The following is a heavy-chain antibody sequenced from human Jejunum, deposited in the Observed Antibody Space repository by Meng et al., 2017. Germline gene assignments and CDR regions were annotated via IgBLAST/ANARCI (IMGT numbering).Heavy chain of an antibody. CDR2: ISGSGDSA. J-gene: IGHJ6*02. CDR3: AKVLVSGTVNHYYGMDV. CDR1: GFTFSTYA. Sequence: GESLKISCAASGFTFSTYAMNWVRQAPGKGLEWVSTISGSGDSAFYADSVKGRFTIPKDNSQNTVYLQMNSLRADDTAVYYCAKVLVSGTVNHYYGMDVWGQGTTVTVSS. V-gene: IGHV3-23*01. D-gene: IGHD3/OR15-3a*01.